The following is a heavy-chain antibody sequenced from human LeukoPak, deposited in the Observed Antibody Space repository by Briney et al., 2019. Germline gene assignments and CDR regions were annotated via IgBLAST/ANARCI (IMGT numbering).Heavy chain of an antibody. CDR1: GFTFSSYS. Sequence: GGSLRLSCAASGFTFSSYSMNWVRQAPGKGLEWVSYISSGSSTIYYADSVKGRFTISRDNAKNSLYLQMNSLRVEDTAVYYCARWASETHAFDIWGQGTMVTVSS. CDR2: ISSGSSTI. CDR3: ARWASETHAFDI. J-gene: IGHJ3*02. V-gene: IGHV3-48*01.